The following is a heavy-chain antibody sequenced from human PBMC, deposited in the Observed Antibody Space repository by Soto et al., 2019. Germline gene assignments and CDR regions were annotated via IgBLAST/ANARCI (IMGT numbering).Heavy chain of an antibody. CDR1: GGSFSGYY. J-gene: IGHJ4*02. CDR3: ARTGDLVRGAPGLCDY. CDR2: INHSGST. V-gene: IGHV4-34*01. Sequence: QVQLQQWGAGLLKPSETLSLTCAVYGGSFSGYYWSWIRQPPGKGLEWIGEINHSGSTNYNPSLKSRVTISVDTYKNPFSLKLSSVTAADTAVYYCARTGDLVRGAPGLCDYWGQGTLVTVSS. D-gene: IGHD3-10*01.